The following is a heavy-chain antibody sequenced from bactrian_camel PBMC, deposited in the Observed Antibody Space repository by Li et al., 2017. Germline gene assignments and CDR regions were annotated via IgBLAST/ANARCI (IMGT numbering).Heavy chain of an antibody. CDR1: GYTYSTNC. CDR3: AADGSRYFCDGTAYRAYEYSN. Sequence: QVQLVESGGGSVQAGGSLRLSCAASGYTYSTNCMGWFRQAPGKEREGVAGMSTSGGGTYYADSVKGRFTISQDNAKNTVYLQMNSLKPEDTAMYYCAADGSRYFCDGTAYRAYEYSNKGQGTQVTVS. CDR2: MSTSGGGT. D-gene: IGHD7*01. V-gene: IGHV3S1*01. J-gene: IGHJ4*01.